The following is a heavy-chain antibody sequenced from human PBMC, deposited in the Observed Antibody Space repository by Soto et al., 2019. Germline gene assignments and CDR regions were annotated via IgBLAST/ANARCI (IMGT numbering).Heavy chain of an antibody. Sequence: PSETLSLTCTVSGGSISSYYWSWIRQPPGKGLEWIGYIYYSGSTNYNPSLKSRVTISVDTSKNQFSLKLSSVTAADTAVYYCARLSPHCSSTSCYDLLDYWGQGTLVTVSS. CDR1: GGSISSYY. CDR2: IYYSGST. J-gene: IGHJ4*02. D-gene: IGHD2-2*01. V-gene: IGHV4-59*01. CDR3: ARLSPHCSSTSCYDLLDY.